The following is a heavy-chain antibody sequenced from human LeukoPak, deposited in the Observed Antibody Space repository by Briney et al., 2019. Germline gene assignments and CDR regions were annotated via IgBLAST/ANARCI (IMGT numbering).Heavy chain of an antibody. CDR1: GFTFGSYA. CDR3: VKDTVAGTPTYYFDY. D-gene: IGHD6-19*01. V-gene: IGHV3-64D*06. CDR2: ISSNGGST. Sequence: PGGSLRLSCSASGFTFGSYAMHWVRQAPGKGLEYVSAISSNGGSTYYADSVKGRFTISRDNSKNTLFLQMSSLRAEDTAVYYCVKDTVAGTPTYYFDYWGQGTLVTVSS. J-gene: IGHJ4*02.